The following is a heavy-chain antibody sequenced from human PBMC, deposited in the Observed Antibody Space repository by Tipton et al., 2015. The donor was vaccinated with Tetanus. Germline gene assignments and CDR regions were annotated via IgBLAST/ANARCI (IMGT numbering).Heavy chain of an antibody. CDR2: IYHNGGT. V-gene: IGHV4-30-2*01. Sequence: TLSLTCAVSGDSISSAGYSWSWIRQPPGKGLEWIGFIYHNGGTYYNPSLKRRATISVDRSKNQFSLKLSSVTAADAAVYYCARGLPLEPFYFDYWGQGKQVTVSS. D-gene: IGHD5-18*01. J-gene: IGHJ4*02. CDR1: GDSISSAGYS. CDR3: ARGLPLEPFYFDY.